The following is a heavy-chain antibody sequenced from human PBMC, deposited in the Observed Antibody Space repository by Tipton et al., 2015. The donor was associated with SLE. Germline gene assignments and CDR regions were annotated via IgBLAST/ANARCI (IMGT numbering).Heavy chain of an antibody. J-gene: IGHJ4*02. CDR1: GFTYSGYA. D-gene: IGHD3-16*01. Sequence: SLRLSCAASGFTYSGYATHWVRQAPGKGLEWVAFIRADGSNKDYAGSVKGRFIISRDNSKNTLYLQMNRLRVEDTAVYYCAGGTGAYFDHWGQGTLVTVSS. V-gene: IGHV3-30*02. CDR3: AGGTGAYFDH. CDR2: IRADGSNK.